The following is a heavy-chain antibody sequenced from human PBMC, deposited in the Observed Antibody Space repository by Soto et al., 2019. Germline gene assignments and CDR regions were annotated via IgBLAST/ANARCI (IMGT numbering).Heavy chain of an antibody. CDR1: GYTFTSYG. CDR3: ARGDSSGYYYYYYGMDV. Sequence: ASVKVSCKASGYTFTSYGISWVRQAPGQGLEWMGWISAYNGNTNYAQKLQGRVTMTTDTSTSTAYMELRSLRSDDTAVYYCARGDSSGYYYYYYGMDVWGQGTTVTVSS. D-gene: IGHD3-22*01. CDR2: ISAYNGNT. V-gene: IGHV1-18*04. J-gene: IGHJ6*02.